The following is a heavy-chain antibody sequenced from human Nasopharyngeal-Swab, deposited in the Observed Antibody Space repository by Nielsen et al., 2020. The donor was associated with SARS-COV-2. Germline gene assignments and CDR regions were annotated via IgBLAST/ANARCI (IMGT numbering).Heavy chain of an antibody. CDR2: ISSSSSYI. V-gene: IGHV3-21*01. CDR3: ARDERIDGFNSNFDH. J-gene: IGHJ4*02. Sequence: GESLKISCAASGFTFSSYSMNWVRQAPGKGLEWVSSISSSSSYIYYADSVKGRFTISRDNAKNSLYLQMNSLRAEDTAVYYCARDERIDGFNSNFDHWGQGTLVTVSS. CDR1: GFTFSSYS. D-gene: IGHD5-24*01.